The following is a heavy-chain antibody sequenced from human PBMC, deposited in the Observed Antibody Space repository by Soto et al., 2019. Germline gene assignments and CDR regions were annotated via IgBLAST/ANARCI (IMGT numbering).Heavy chain of an antibody. Sequence: GGSLRLSCAASGFTFSSYAMHWVRQAPGKGLEWVAVISYDGSNKYYADSVKGRFTISRDNSKNTLYLQMNSLRAEDTAVYYCARATSSSTNGIAAGYYYGMDVWGQGTTVTVSS. D-gene: IGHD6-13*01. J-gene: IGHJ6*02. CDR3: ARATSSSTNGIAAGYYYGMDV. CDR2: ISYDGSNK. V-gene: IGHV3-30-3*01. CDR1: GFTFSSYA.